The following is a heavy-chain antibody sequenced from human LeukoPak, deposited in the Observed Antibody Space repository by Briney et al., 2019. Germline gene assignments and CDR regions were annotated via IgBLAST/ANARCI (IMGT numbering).Heavy chain of an antibody. CDR2: INHSGST. V-gene: IGHV4-34*01. D-gene: IGHD4-23*01. CDR3: ARDGGPPTWYFDY. CDR1: GGSFSGYY. J-gene: IGHJ4*02. Sequence: SETLSLTCAVYGGSFSGYYWSWIRQPPGKGLEWIGEINHSGSTNYNPSLKSRVTISVDTSKNQFSLKLGSVTAADTAVYYCARDGGPPTWYFDYWGQGTLVTVSS.